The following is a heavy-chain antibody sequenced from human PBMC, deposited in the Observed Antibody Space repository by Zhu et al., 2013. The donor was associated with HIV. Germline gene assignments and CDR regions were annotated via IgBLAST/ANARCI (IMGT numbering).Heavy chain of an antibody. CDR2: ISYDGSNK. Sequence: VQLVESGGGVVQPGRSLRLSCAASGFTFSSYAMHWVRQAPGKGLEWVAVISYDGSNKYYADSVKGRFTISRDNSKNTLYLQMNGLRAEDTAVYYCARSRSLGXWSFDCWGQGTLVTVSS. D-gene: IGHD7-27*01. CDR1: GFTFSSYA. CDR3: ARSRSLGXWSFDC. V-gene: IGHV3-30*14. J-gene: IGHJ4*02.